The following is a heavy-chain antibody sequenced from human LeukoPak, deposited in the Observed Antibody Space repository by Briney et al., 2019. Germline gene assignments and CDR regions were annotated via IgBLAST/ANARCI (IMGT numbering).Heavy chain of an antibody. D-gene: IGHD1-1*01. CDR3: ARRSAHATTGSDY. J-gene: IGHJ4*02. Sequence: PGGSLRLSCAASGFTFSSYAMSWVRQPPGKGLEWLATIYYSGTIHYNPALNSRLTISADTSKNQISLQVRSVTAADTAVYYCARRSAHATTGSDYWGQGTLVTVSS. CDR2: IYYSGTI. V-gene: IGHV4-39*01. CDR1: GFTFSSYA.